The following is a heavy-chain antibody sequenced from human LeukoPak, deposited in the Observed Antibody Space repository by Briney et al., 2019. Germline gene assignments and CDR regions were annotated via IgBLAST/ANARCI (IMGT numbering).Heavy chain of an antibody. CDR3: ARHVGGYYYWDYFDY. Sequence: SETLSLTCAVYGGSFSGYYWSWIRQPPGKGLEWIGEINHSGSTNYNPSLKSRVTISVDTSKNQFSLKLSSVTAADTAVYYCARHVGGYYYWDYFDYWGQGTLVTVSS. V-gene: IGHV4-34*01. CDR2: INHSGST. D-gene: IGHD3-22*01. CDR1: GGSFSGYY. J-gene: IGHJ4*02.